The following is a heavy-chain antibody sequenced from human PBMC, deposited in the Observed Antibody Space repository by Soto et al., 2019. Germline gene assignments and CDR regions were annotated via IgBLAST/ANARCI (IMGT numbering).Heavy chain of an antibody. J-gene: IGHJ6*02. CDR2: INPSGGST. CDR3: AGAPTTVSYYYGMDV. CDR1: GYTFTSYY. V-gene: IGHV1-46*01. Sequence: ASVKVSCKASGYTFTSYYMHWVRQAPGQGLEWMGIINPSGGSTSYAQKFQGRVTMTRDTSTSTVYMELSSLRSEDTAVYYCAGAPTTVSYYYGMDVWGQGTTVTVSS. D-gene: IGHD4-4*01.